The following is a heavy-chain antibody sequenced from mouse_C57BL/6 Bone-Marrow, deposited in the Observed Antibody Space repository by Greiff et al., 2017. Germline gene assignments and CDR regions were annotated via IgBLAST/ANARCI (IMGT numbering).Heavy chain of an antibody. V-gene: IGHV1-54*01. CDR3: ARSLYYSKFDY. CDR1: GYAFTNYL. Sequence: QVQLQQSGAELVRPGTSVKVSCKASGYAFTNYLIEWVKQRPGQGLEWIGVINPGSGGTNYNEKFKGKATLTADKSSSTAYMQLSSLTSEDSAVYFCARSLYYSKFDYWGQGTTLTVSS. D-gene: IGHD2-5*01. CDR2: INPGSGGT. J-gene: IGHJ2*01.